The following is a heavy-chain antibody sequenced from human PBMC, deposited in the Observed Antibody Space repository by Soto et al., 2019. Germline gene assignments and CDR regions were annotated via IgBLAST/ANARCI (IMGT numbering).Heavy chain of an antibody. V-gene: IGHV3-20*01. CDR1: GFAFQNHG. Sequence: EVQLVESGGSVIRPGGSLRLSCAASGFAFQNHGMAWVRQAPGKGLEWVAGISGSGDNAGYADSVKGRFTISRDNGDNSLYLEINNLGVEDTALYHCARKPHWQYWYFVLWGRGTLVTVSS. D-gene: IGHD1-1*01. CDR3: ARKPHWQYWYFVL. J-gene: IGHJ2*01. CDR2: ISGSGDNA.